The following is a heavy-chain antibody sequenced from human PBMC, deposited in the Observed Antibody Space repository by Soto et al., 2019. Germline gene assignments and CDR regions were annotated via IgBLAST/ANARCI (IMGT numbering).Heavy chain of an antibody. CDR1: GFTFSSYT. V-gene: IGHV3-21*01. D-gene: IGHD2-21*02. CDR3: ARGDVVVLTATSNFDY. CDR2: ISSSYYI. Sequence: GGSLRLSCAASGFTFSSYTMKWVRQAPGKGLEWVASISSSYYIKYADSVKGRFTISRDNAKNSLYLQMNSLRAEDTAVYYCARGDVVVLTATSNFDYWGQGTLVTVSS. J-gene: IGHJ4*02.